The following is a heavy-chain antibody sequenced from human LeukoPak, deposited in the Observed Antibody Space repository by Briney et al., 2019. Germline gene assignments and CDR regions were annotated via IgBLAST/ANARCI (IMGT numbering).Heavy chain of an antibody. J-gene: IGHJ4*02. Sequence: SQTLSLTCTVSGGSISSGGYYWSWIRQHPGKGLEWIGYISNGGSTYDNPSLKSRVTISVDTSKNQFSLKLSSVTAADTAVYYCAREEIVDHYFDYWGQGTRVTVSS. CDR2: ISNGGST. V-gene: IGHV4-31*03. CDR3: AREEIVDHYFDY. CDR1: GGSISSGGYY. D-gene: IGHD3-22*01.